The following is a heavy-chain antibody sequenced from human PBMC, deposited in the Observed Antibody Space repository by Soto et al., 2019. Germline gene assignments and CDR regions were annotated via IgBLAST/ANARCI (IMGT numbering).Heavy chain of an antibody. CDR3: ARCSLVVIPVPGFDP. J-gene: IGHJ5*02. Sequence: SETLSLTCTVSGGSISSGGYYWSWIRQHPGRGLEWIGYIYYNGNTYYNPSLKSRVTVSVDTSKNQFSPNVRSVTAADTAVYYCARCSLVVIPVPGFDPWGQGTLDTVSS. CDR1: GGSISSGGYY. D-gene: IGHD2-15*01. V-gene: IGHV4-31*03. CDR2: IYYNGNT.